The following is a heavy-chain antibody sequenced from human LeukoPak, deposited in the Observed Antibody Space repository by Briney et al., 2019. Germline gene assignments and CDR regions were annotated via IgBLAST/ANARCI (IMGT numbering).Heavy chain of an antibody. J-gene: IGHJ4*02. D-gene: IGHD2-15*01. CDR1: GYTFTAYY. V-gene: IGHV1-2*02. Sequence: ASVKVSCKASGYTFTAYYLHWVRQAPGQGLEWMGWINSNSGDTNSAQKFQGRVTLTRDTSITTAYMEMSSLSSDDTAVYYCVRVSLSPLLPIDYWGQGTLVTVSS. CDR2: INSNSGDT. CDR3: VRVSLSPLLPIDY.